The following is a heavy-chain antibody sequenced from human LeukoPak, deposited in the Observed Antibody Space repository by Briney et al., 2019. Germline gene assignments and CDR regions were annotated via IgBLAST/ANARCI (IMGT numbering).Heavy chain of an antibody. CDR1: GFTFSTYW. Sequence: PGGSLRLSCAASGFTFSTYWMHWVRQASGKGLVWVSRINTDGSRTDSVEGRFTISRDNAKNTLYLQMNSLRAEDTAVYYCARVSRGNYYFDYWGPGTLVTVSS. CDR3: ARVSRGNYYFDY. CDR2: INTDGSRT. V-gene: IGHV3-74*01. J-gene: IGHJ4*02.